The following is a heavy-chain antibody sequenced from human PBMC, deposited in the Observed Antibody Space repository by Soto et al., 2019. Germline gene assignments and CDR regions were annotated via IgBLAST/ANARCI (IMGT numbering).Heavy chain of an antibody. CDR1: GFTFSSYA. Sequence: QVQLVESGGGVVQPGRSLRLSCAASGFTFSSYAMHWVRQAPGKGLEWVAVISYDGSNKYYADPVKGRFTISRDNSKNTLYLQRNSLRAEDTAVYYCASDRWVLATAMVTPDYWGQGTLVTVSS. CDR3: ASDRWVLATAMVTPDY. J-gene: IGHJ4*02. D-gene: IGHD5-18*01. V-gene: IGHV3-30-3*01. CDR2: ISYDGSNK.